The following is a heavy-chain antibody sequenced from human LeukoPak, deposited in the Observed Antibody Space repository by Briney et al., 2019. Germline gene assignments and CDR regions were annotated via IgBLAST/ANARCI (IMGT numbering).Heavy chain of an antibody. CDR1: GFTFSSYG. D-gene: IGHD6-13*01. V-gene: IGHV3-30*18. CDR2: ISYDGSNK. CDR3: AKDENYSSSWGIYYYYYMDV. Sequence: GGSLGLSCAASGFTFSSYGMHWVRQAPGKGLEWVAVISYDGSNKYYADSVKGRFTISRDNSKNTLYLQMNSLRAEDTAVYYCAKDENYSSSWGIYYYYYMDVWGKGTTVTVSS. J-gene: IGHJ6*03.